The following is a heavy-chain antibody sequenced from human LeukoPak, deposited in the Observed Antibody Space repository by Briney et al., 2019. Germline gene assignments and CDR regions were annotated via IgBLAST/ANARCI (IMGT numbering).Heavy chain of an antibody. CDR3: ARETPSRYFDY. V-gene: IGHV1-8*01. J-gene: IGHJ4*02. CDR1: GYTFTSYD. CDR2: MNPNSGNT. D-gene: IGHD4-23*01. Sequence: GASVKVSCKASGYTFTSYDINWVRQATGQGLEWMGWMNPNSGNTGYAQKFQGRVTMTRHTSISTAYMELSSLRSEDTAVYYCARETPSRYFDYWGQGALVTVSS.